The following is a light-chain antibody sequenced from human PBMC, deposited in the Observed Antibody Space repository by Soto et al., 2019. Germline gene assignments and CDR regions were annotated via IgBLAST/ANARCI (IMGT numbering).Light chain of an antibody. CDR2: WAS. V-gene: IGKV4-1*01. Sequence: DIVMTQSPDSLAVSLGERATIKCKSSQSVLYSSDNKNYLAWYQQKPGQPPKLLIYWASTRDSGVPDRFSGSGSGADFTLTISSLQAEDVAVYYCQQYYSTLTFGGGTKVEIK. CDR3: QQYYSTLT. CDR1: QSVLYSSDNKNY. J-gene: IGKJ4*01.